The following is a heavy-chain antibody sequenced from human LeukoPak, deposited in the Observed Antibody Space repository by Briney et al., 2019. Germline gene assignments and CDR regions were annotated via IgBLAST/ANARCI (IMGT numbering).Heavy chain of an antibody. Sequence: SETLSLTCTVSGGSISSYYWSWIRQPPGKGLEWIGYIYYSGSTNYNPSPKSRVTISVDTSKNQFSLKLSSVTAADTAVYYCARGETYYDILTGYSPVNWFDPWGQGTLVTVSS. D-gene: IGHD3-9*01. CDR1: GGSISSYY. CDR3: ARGETYYDILTGYSPVNWFDP. CDR2: IYYSGST. V-gene: IGHV4-59*01. J-gene: IGHJ5*02.